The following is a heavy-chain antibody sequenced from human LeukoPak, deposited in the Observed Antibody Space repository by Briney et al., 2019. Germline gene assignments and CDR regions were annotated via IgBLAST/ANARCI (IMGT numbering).Heavy chain of an antibody. CDR2: IYYSGST. CDR3: ARGRVSSSTWYSTYYYYSYMDV. Sequence: SETLSLTCTVSGGSISSYYWSWIRQPPGKGLEWIGYIYYSGSTNYNPSLKSRVTISVDTSKNLFSLRLRSVTAADTAVYFCARGRVSSSTWYSTYYYYSYMDVWGKGTTVTVSS. J-gene: IGHJ6*03. D-gene: IGHD1-1*01. V-gene: IGHV4-59*01. CDR1: GGSISSYY.